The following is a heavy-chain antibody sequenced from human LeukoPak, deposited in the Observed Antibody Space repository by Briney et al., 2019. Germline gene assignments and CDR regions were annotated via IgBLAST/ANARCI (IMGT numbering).Heavy chain of an antibody. V-gene: IGHV3-33*01. CDR1: GFIFSTYG. CDR3: ARDVWDVSGHDSLGY. D-gene: IGHD2-15*01. Sequence: GGSLRLSCAASGFIFSTYGMHWVRQAPGKGLEWVAVIWNDGSKKFYVDSVKGRFTISRDDSKNTVYLQMNSLKGEDTALYYCARDVWDVSGHDSLGYWGQGTLVTVSS. CDR2: IWNDGSKK. J-gene: IGHJ4*02.